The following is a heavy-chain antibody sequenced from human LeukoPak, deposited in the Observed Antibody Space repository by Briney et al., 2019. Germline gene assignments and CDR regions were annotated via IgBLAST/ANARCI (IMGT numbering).Heavy chain of an antibody. Sequence: PSETLSLTCTVSGGSISSGSYYWSWIRQPAGKGLEWIGRIYTSGSTNYNPSLKSRVTISVDTSKNQFSLKLSSVTAADTAVYYCARGVIDDFWSGYIDWFDPWGQGTLVTVSS. CDR2: IYTSGST. J-gene: IGHJ5*02. D-gene: IGHD3-3*01. V-gene: IGHV4-61*02. CDR1: GGSISSGSYY. CDR3: ARGVIDDFWSGYIDWFDP.